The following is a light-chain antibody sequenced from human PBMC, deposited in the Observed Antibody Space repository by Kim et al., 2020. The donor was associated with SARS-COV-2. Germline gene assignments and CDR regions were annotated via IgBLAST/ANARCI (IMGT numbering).Light chain of an antibody. CDR3: QQYDSLVS. Sequence: SASVGDRITITCQASQDINNFLSWYQSKPGKAPKLLIYEGSSLQPGVPSRFSGSGSGTVFTFTIDSLQTEDIATYFCQQYDSLVSFGGGTKVDIK. CDR1: QDINNF. CDR2: EGS. J-gene: IGKJ4*01. V-gene: IGKV1-33*01.